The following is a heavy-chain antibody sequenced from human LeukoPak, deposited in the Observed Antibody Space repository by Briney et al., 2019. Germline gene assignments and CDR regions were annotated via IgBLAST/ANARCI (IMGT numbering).Heavy chain of an antibody. CDR1: GDSFSSNRAA. D-gene: IGHD6-19*01. CDR3: ARDRTGWYLFDF. J-gene: IGHJ4*02. V-gene: IGHV6-1*01. Sequence: SQTLPLTCAISGDSFSSNRAAWNWIRQSPSRGLEWLGRTYYRSKWYNDYAVSVKSRIIINPDTSKNQFSLQLNSVTPEDTAVYYCARDRTGWYLFDFWGQGTLVTVSS. CDR2: TYYRSKWYN.